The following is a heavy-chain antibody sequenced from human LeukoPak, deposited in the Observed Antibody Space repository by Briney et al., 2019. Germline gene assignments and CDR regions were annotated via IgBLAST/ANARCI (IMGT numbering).Heavy chain of an antibody. CDR1: RFTFSSYA. D-gene: IGHD2-2*02. CDR3: AKGCSTTCYSTYDI. V-gene: IGHV3-23*01. Sequence: GGFLRLSCAASRFTFSSYAMTWVRQAPGKGLEWVSSISGSGGSTYHADSVKGRFTISRDNSKNTLYLQMSSLRAEDTAVYYCAKGCSTTCYSTYDIWGQGTMVTVSS. CDR2: ISGSGGST. J-gene: IGHJ3*02.